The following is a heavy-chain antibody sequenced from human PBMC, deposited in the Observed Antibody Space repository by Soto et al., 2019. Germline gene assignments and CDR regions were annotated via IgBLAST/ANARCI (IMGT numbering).Heavy chain of an antibody. D-gene: IGHD3-10*01. J-gene: IGHJ4*02. CDR1: GYKFNTYG. V-gene: IGHV1-18*01. Sequence: ASVKVSCKASGYKFNTYGITWVRQAPGQGLEWMGWISGNNGNTKYPQKFQGRVTMTTDTSTSAAYMELRSLRSDDTAVYYCARDMWSFGSGSYSVDYWGQGTPVPVSS. CDR3: ARDMWSFGSGSYSVDY. CDR2: ISGNNGNT.